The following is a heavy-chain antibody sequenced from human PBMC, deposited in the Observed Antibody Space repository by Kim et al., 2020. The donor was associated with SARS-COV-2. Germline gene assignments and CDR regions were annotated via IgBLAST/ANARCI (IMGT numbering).Heavy chain of an antibody. Sequence: GGSLRLSCAAAGFTFSGYAMSWVRQAPGKGLEWVSAISGNTYYADSVMGRFTISRDNSKNTLYLQMNSLRAEDTAVYYCARRRGVTRLYYMDVWGKGTTV. D-gene: IGHD3-10*01. J-gene: IGHJ6*03. CDR2: ISGNT. V-gene: IGHV3-23*01. CDR1: GFTFSGYA. CDR3: ARRRGVTRLYYMDV.